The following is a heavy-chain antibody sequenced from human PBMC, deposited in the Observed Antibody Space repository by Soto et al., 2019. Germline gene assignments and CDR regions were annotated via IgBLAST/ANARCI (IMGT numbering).Heavy chain of an antibody. Sequence: GASVKVSCKASGYTFTGYYMHWVRQAPGQGLEWMGWINPNSGGTKYAQKLQGRVTMTTDTSTSTAYMELRSLRSDDTAVYYCARDAAVGLFDYWGQGTLVTVSS. V-gene: IGHV1-2*02. CDR3: ARDAAVGLFDY. D-gene: IGHD1-26*01. CDR2: INPNSGGT. J-gene: IGHJ4*02. CDR1: GYTFTGYY.